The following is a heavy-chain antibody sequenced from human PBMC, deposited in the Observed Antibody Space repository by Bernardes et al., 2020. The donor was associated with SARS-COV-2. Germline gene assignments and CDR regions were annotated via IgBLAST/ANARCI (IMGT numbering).Heavy chain of an antibody. Sequence: GGSLRLSCAASGFTFSSYGMHWVRQAPGKGLEWVAVISYDGSNKYYADSVKGRFTISRDNSKNTLYLQMNSLRAEDTAVYYCARDLRGAVAPRDYGDYFGSRLYWGQGTLVTVSS. V-gene: IGHV3-30*03. CDR1: GFTFSSYG. J-gene: IGHJ4*02. CDR3: ARDLRGAVAPRDYGDYFGSRLY. D-gene: IGHD4-17*01. CDR2: ISYDGSNK.